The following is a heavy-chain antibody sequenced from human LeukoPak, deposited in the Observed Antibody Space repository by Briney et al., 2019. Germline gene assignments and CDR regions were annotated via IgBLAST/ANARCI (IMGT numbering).Heavy chain of an antibody. CDR1: GGSSSSYY. D-gene: IGHD1-1*01. CDR3: ARLLNDYFDS. V-gene: IGHV4-59*01. J-gene: IGHJ4*02. Sequence: PSETLSLTCTVSGGSSSSYYWSWIRQSPGKGLDYIGNVYYSGTTSYNPSLKSRVTISVDTSKTQFSLKLSSVTAADTAMYYCARLLNDYFDSWGQGILVTVSS. CDR2: VYYSGTT.